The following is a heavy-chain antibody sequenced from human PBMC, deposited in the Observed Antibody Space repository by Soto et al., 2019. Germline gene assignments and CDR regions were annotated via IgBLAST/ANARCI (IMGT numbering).Heavy chain of an antibody. CDR1: GFTFSSYE. V-gene: IGHV3-48*03. CDR2: ISSAGDSS. CDR3: ARVYCSTTTCHVQAFDS. D-gene: IGHD2-2*01. Sequence: VGSLRLSCAASGFTFSSYEMNWVRQAPGKTLEWVSYISSAGDSSYYADSVKSRFTISRDNAKNSLYLQMNSLRVEDTAVYYCARVYCSTTTCHVQAFDSWGQGTLVTVSS. J-gene: IGHJ4*02.